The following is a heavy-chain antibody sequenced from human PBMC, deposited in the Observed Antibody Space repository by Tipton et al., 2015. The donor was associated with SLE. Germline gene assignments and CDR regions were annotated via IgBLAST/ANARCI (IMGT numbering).Heavy chain of an antibody. CDR2: VHSSGST. D-gene: IGHD5-12*01. J-gene: IGHJ5*02. CDR1: GGSISSYY. Sequence: TLSLTCTVSGGSISSYYWSWIRQPPGKRLEWIGHVHSSGSTHYNPSLKSRVTISLDTSKNQFSLRMSSVTAADTAVYYCATSGYDSLSCFDPWGQGPLVTVSS. CDR3: ATSGYDSLSCFDP. V-gene: IGHV4-59*03.